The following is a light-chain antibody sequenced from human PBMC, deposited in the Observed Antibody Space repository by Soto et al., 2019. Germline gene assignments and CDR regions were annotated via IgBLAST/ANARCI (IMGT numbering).Light chain of an antibody. J-gene: IGKJ1*01. Sequence: QVTQSPSTVSASVGTRVTITSRASPNIRTCLAWIQQKPGKAPKLLIYAASTLESGVTSRFSCSGSGTEFSLTMNTLQPDDFETYYCQQYARYWTFGQGTKVE. V-gene: IGKV1-5*03. CDR3: QQYARYWT. CDR1: PNIRTC. CDR2: AAS.